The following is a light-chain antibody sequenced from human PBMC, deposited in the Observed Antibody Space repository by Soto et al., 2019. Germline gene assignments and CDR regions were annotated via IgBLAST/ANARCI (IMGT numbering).Light chain of an antibody. V-gene: IGKV3-20*01. Sequence: EIVMTQSPSTLSGSPGERATLSCRASQSVGSTLAWYQQKPGQPPRLLIYDASTRATGIPDRFSGSGSGTDFTLTISRLEPEDFAVYYCQQYGSSRTFGQGTKVDIK. CDR3: QQYGSSRT. CDR2: DAS. CDR1: QSVGST. J-gene: IGKJ1*01.